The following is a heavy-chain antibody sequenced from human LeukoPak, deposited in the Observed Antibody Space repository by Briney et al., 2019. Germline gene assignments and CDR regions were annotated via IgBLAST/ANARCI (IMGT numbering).Heavy chain of an antibody. D-gene: IGHD3-16*02. V-gene: IGHV3-23*01. J-gene: IGHJ2*01. CDR1: GFTFSSSA. CDR3: AREGPRGITFGGVIVPRALSYWYFDL. CDR2: ISGSGSGGST. Sequence: PGGSLRLSCAASGFTFSSSAMSWVRQAPGKGLEWVSSISGSGSGGSTYYADSVKGRFTISRDNSKNTLYLQMNSLRAEDTAVYYCAREGPRGITFGGVIVPRALSYWYFDLWGRGTLVTVSS.